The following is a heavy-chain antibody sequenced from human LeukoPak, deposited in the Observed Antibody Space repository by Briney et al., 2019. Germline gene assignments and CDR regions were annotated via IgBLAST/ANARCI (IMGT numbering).Heavy chain of an antibody. CDR2: IYNSGST. V-gene: IGHV4-59*01. Sequence: SETLYLTCTVSGGSISGYLWTWIRQPPGKGLEWIGYIYNSGSTNYNPSLKSRVTISVDMSKNQFSLKLSSVTAADTAVYYCARTPGSSFDYWGRGTLVTVSS. CDR1: GGSISGYL. CDR3: ARTPGSSFDY. J-gene: IGHJ4*02. D-gene: IGHD3-10*01.